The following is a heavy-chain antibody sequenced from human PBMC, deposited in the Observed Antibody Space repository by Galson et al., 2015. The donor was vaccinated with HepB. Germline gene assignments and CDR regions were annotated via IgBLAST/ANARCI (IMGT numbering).Heavy chain of an antibody. D-gene: IGHD2-21*02. CDR2: ISAYNGNT. CDR1: GYTFTSYG. CDR3: AGDAEVVTAIGGLDV. J-gene: IGHJ6*02. Sequence: SVKVSCKASGYTFTSYGISWVRQAPGQGLEWMGWISAYNGNTNYAQKLQGRVTMTTDTSTSTAYMELRSLRSDDSAVYYCAGDAEVVTAIGGLDVWGQGTTVTVSS. V-gene: IGHV1-18*04.